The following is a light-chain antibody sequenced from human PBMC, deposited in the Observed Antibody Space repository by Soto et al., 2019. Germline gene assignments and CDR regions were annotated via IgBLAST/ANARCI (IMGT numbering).Light chain of an antibody. Sequence: DIQMTQSPSTLSASVGDTVTITCRASQSISSWVAWYQQKPGKAPKLLIYKASNLESGVPSRFSGSGSGTEFTLTISSLQPDDFATYYCQQYNSYSWGLTFGGGTKVEIK. J-gene: IGKJ4*01. V-gene: IGKV1-5*03. CDR1: QSISSW. CDR2: KAS. CDR3: QQYNSYSWGLT.